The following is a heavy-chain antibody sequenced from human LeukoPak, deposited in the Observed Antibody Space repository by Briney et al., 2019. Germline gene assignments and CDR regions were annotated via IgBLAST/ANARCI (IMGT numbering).Heavy chain of an antibody. V-gene: IGHV3-48*01. J-gene: IGHJ5*02. D-gene: IGHD3-10*01. Sequence: PGGSLRLSCAASGFTFSSYSMNWVCQAPGKGLEWVSYISSSSSTIYYADSVKGRFTISRDNAKNSLYLQMNSLRAEDTAVYYCARGLAFDYGSGSYYTWGQGTLVTVSS. CDR3: ARGLAFDYGSGSYYT. CDR1: GFTFSSYS. CDR2: ISSSSSTI.